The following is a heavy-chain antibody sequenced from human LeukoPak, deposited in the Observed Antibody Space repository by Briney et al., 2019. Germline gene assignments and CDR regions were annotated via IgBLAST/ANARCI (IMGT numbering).Heavy chain of an antibody. CDR1: GGSISSSSYY. V-gene: IGHV4-39*02. CDR3: ARDPTTVVTLPYYFDD. Sequence: SETLSLTCTVSGGSISSSSYYWGWIRQPPGKGLEWIGSIYYSGSTYYNPSLKSRVTISVDTSKNQFSLKLSSVTAADTAVYYCARDPTTVVTLPYYFDDWGQGTLVTVSS. J-gene: IGHJ4*02. D-gene: IGHD4-23*01. CDR2: IYYSGST.